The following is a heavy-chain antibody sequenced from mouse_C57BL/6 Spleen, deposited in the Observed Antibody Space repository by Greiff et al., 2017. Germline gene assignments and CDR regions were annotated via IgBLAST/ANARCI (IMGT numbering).Heavy chain of an antibody. J-gene: IGHJ4*01. Sequence: EVQRVESGGGLVKPGGSLKLSCAASGFTFSSYTMSWVRQTPEKRLEWVATISGGGGNTYYPDSVKGRFTISRDNAKNTLYLQMSSLRSADTALYYCARHKTGADYYAMDYWGQGTSVTVSS. CDR1: GFTFSSYT. CDR2: ISGGGGNT. CDR3: ARHKTGADYYAMDY. V-gene: IGHV5-9*01. D-gene: IGHD4-1*01.